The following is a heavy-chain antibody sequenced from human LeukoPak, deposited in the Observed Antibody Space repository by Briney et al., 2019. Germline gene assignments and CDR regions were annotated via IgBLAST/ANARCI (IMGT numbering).Heavy chain of an antibody. D-gene: IGHD3-22*01. Sequence: SETLSLTCTVSGGSISSYYWSWIRQPAGKGLEWIGRIYTSGSTNYNPSLKSRVTMSVDTSKNRFSLKLSSVTAADTAVYYCARDQGYYYDSSGYRNFDYWGQGTLVTVSS. CDR1: GGSISSYY. J-gene: IGHJ4*02. CDR3: ARDQGYYYDSSGYRNFDY. V-gene: IGHV4-4*07. CDR2: IYTSGST.